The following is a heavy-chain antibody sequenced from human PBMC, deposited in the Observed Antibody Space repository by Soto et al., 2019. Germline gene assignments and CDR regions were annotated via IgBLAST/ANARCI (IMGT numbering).Heavy chain of an antibody. CDR3: ARAREVAWFDS. CDR1: GFSFSSYT. D-gene: IGHD2-15*01. V-gene: IGHV3-21*06. CDR2: ITNRGTHT. J-gene: IGHJ5*01. Sequence: EVQLVESGGGLVKPGESLRLSCAASGFSFSSYTMKWVRQAPGKGLQWVSSITNRGTHTYSADSVKGRFTISRDNDKNSLYLQMNNLRAEDTGIYYCARAREVAWFDSWGLGTLVTVTS.